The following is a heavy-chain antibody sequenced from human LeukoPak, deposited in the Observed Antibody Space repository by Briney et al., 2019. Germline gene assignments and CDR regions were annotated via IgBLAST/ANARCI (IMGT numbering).Heavy chain of an antibody. CDR2: INGDGSTT. CDR3: ASYNWNYPDY. Sequence: PGVSLRLSCAASGFTFSTYYMYWVRQAPGKGLVWVSRINGDGSTTAYADSVKGRFTISRDNAKNTLYLQMNSLRAEDTAVYYCASYNWNYPDYWGQGTLVTVS. J-gene: IGHJ4*02. CDR1: GFTFSTYY. V-gene: IGHV3-74*01. D-gene: IGHD1-7*01.